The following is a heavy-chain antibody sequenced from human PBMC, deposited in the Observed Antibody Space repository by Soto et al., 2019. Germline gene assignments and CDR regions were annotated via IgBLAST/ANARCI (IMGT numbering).Heavy chain of an antibody. J-gene: IGHJ4*02. D-gene: IGHD2-2*01. CDR2: MNPNSGNT. CDR1: GYTFTSYD. Sequence: GASVKVSCKASGYTFTSYDINWVRQATGQGLEWMGWMNPNSGNTGYAQKFQGRVTMTRNTSISTAYMELSSLRSEDTAVYYCARESMYRDYFDYWGQGTLVTVSS. CDR3: ARESMYRDYFDY. V-gene: IGHV1-8*01.